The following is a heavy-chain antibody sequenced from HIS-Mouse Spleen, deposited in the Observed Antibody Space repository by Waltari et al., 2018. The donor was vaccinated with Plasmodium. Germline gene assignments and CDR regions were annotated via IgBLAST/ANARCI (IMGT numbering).Heavy chain of an antibody. V-gene: IGHV3-21*01. CDR2: IRSSSSYI. CDR3: AREDILTGYYNDYWYFDL. J-gene: IGHJ2*01. Sequence: EVQLVESGGGLVNPGGPLRLSCTASGFTFSGFGLRVVRQGTGKGLAWVSAIRSSSSYIYYADSVKGRFTISRDNAKNSLYLQMNSLRAEDTAVYYCAREDILTGYYNDYWYFDLWGRGTLVTVSS. CDR1: GFTFSGFG. D-gene: IGHD3-9*01.